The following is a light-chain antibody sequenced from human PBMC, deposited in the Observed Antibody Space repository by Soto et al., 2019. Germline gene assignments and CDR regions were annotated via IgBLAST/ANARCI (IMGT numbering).Light chain of an antibody. V-gene: IGLV2-14*02. J-gene: IGLJ3*02. Sequence: QSALAQPASVSGSPGQSITISCTGTDSDVGAYNSVSWYQQHPHKAPRLIIYKGTRRPSGISYRFSDSKSGNTASLTISGLQVEDEADYICGSFTTSRIWVFGGGTKLTVL. CDR3: GSFTTSRIWV. CDR1: DSDVGAYNS. CDR2: KGT.